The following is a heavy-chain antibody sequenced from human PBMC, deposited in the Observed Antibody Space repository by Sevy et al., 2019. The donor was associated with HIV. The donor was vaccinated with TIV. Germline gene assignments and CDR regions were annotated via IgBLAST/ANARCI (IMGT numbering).Heavy chain of an antibody. D-gene: IGHD3-3*01. CDR1: GGSVSSGSYY. CDR3: ARGLYDFWSGYYNWFDP. CDR2: IYYSGST. V-gene: IGHV4-61*01. Sequence: SETLSHTCTVSGGSVSSGSYYWSWIRQPPGKGLEWIGYIYYSGSTNYNPSLKSRVTISVDTSKNQFSLKLSSVTAADTAVYYCARGLYDFWSGYYNWFDPWGQGTLVTVSS. J-gene: IGHJ5*02.